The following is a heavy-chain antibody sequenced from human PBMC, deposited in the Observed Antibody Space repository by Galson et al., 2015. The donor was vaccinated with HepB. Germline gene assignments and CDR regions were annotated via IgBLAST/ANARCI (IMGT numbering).Heavy chain of an antibody. J-gene: IGHJ2*01. CDR2: IVVGSGNT. CDR1: GFTFTSSA. D-gene: IGHD3-22*01. V-gene: IGHV1-58*01. CDR3: AADRYDRIGGWYFDL. Sequence: SVKVSCKASGFTFTSSAVQWVRQARGQRLEWIGWIVVGSGNTNYAQKFQERVTITRDMSTSTAYMELSSLRSEDTAVYYCAADRYDRIGGWYFDLWGRGTLVTVSS.